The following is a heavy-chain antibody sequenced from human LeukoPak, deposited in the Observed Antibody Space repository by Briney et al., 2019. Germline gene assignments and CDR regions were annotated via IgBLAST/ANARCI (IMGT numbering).Heavy chain of an antibody. D-gene: IGHD6-13*01. J-gene: IGHJ4*02. Sequence: SAPTLVNPTQTLTLTCTFSGFSLSTSGVGVGWIRQPPGKALEWLALIYWDDDKRYSPSLKSRLTITKDTSKNQVVLTMTNMDPVDTATYYCAHTSGCISAAAAFDYWGQGTLVTVSS. CDR1: GFSLSTSGVG. V-gene: IGHV2-5*02. CDR3: AHTSGCISAAAAFDY. CDR2: IYWDDDK.